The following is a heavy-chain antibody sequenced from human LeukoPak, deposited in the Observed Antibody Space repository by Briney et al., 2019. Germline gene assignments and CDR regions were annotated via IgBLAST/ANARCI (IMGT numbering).Heavy chain of an antibody. Sequence: GGSLRLSCTASGFTFGDYAMSWFRQAPGKGLEWVGFIRSKAYGGTTEYAASVKGRFTIPRDDSKSIAYLQMNSLKTEDTAVYYCTRDRDSSSWYRGAKFGFDYWGQGTLVTVSS. D-gene: IGHD6-13*01. CDR1: GFTFGDYA. J-gene: IGHJ4*02. V-gene: IGHV3-49*03. CDR3: TRDRDSSSWYRGAKFGFDY. CDR2: IRSKAYGGTT.